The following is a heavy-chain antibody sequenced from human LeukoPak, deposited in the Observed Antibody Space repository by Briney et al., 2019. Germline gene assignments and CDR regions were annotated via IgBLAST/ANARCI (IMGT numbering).Heavy chain of an antibody. J-gene: IGHJ4*02. CDR3: ARDRDTAIDTPGFDY. CDR2: ISAYNGNT. V-gene: IGHV1-18*01. CDR1: GYTFTSYG. D-gene: IGHD5-18*01. Sequence: ASVKVSCKASGYTFTSYGISWVRHAPGQGLEWRGWISAYNGNTNYAQKLQGRVTMTTDTSTSTAYMERRSLRSDGTAVYYCARDRDTAIDTPGFDYWGQGNLVSASS.